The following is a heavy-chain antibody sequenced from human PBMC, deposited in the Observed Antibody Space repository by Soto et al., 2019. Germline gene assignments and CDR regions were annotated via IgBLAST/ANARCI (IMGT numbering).Heavy chain of an antibody. CDR3: AREIERYFDWVGYYYGMEV. Sequence: GGSLRISLAASGFTFSSYGIHWVGRSPGKGLEWVAVIWYDGSNKYYADSVKGRFTISRDNSKNTLYLQMNSLRAEDTAVYYCAREIERYFDWVGYYYGMEVWGQGTTVTVSS. D-gene: IGHD3-9*01. CDR1: GFTFSSYG. J-gene: IGHJ6*02. CDR2: IWYDGSNK. V-gene: IGHV3-33*01.